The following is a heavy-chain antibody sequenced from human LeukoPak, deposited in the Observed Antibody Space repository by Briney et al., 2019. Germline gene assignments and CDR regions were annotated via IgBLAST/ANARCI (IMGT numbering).Heavy chain of an antibody. CDR2: IYSGVTT. CDR3: AGGIGGFYDSSGYYNY. Sequence: GGSLRLSCAASGFTFSSYAMSWVRQAPGKGLEWVSVIYSGVTTYYAESVKGRFTISRDNSKNTLFLQMNSLSAEDTAVYYCAGGIGGFYDSSGYYNYWGQGTLVTVSS. CDR1: GFTFSSYA. V-gene: IGHV3-53*01. J-gene: IGHJ4*02. D-gene: IGHD3-22*01.